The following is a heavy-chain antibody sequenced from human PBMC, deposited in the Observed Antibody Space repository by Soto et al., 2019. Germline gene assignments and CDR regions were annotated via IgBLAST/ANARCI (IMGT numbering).Heavy chain of an antibody. J-gene: IGHJ3*02. CDR1: GFTFSNYW. Sequence: HPGGSLRLSSAVSGFTFSNYWMHWVRQAPGKGLEWVANIKKDGSEKYYVDSVKGRFTISRDKAKNSLYLQMNSLRAEDTAVYYCARDIRGSGYHTADDAFDIWGQGTMVTVSS. V-gene: IGHV3-7*01. CDR2: IKKDGSEK. CDR3: ARDIRGSGYHTADDAFDI. D-gene: IGHD3-3*01.